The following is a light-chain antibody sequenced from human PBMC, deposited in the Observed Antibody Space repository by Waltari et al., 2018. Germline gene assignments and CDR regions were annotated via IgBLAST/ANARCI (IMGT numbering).Light chain of an antibody. CDR2: DVS. J-gene: IGLJ3*02. Sequence: QSALTQPASVSGSPGQSVTISCTGASSDIGRYDIFSWYQQHPGNAPKLIICDVSKRPSGVSDRFSGSQSGDTASLTISGLQFEDEADYYCCSYAGNYIWVFGGGTRLTVL. CDR1: SSDIGRYDI. V-gene: IGLV2-23*02. CDR3: CSYAGNYIWV.